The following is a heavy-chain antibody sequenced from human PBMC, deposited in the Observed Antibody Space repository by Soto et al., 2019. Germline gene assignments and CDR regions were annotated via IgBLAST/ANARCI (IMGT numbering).Heavy chain of an antibody. Sequence: EVQLLESGGGLVQPGGSLRLSCAASGLIFSSYAMSWVRQAPGKGLEWVSTISGSGGSTYYADSVKGRFTISRDNSKNTVYLQMNSLRAEDTAVYYWAKIKVATTYSDYWGQGTLVTVSS. D-gene: IGHD5-12*01. J-gene: IGHJ4*02. CDR1: GLIFSSYA. CDR3: AKIKVATTYSDY. CDR2: ISGSGGST. V-gene: IGHV3-23*01.